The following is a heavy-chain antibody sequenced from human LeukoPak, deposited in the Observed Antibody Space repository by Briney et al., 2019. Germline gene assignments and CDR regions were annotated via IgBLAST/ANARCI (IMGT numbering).Heavy chain of an antibody. CDR3: ARVAGDYGDFFDY. D-gene: IGHD4-17*01. Sequence: PSETLSLTCTVSGGSISSYYWSWIRQPPGKGLEWIGYIYYSGSTNYNPSLKSRVTISVDTSKNQFSLKLSSVTAADTAVYYCARVAGDYGDFFDYWGQGTLVTVSS. CDR1: GGSISSYY. V-gene: IGHV4-59*08. CDR2: IYYSGST. J-gene: IGHJ4*02.